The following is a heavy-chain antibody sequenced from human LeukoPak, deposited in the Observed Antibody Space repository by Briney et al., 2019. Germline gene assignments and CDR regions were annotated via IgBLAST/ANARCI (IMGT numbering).Heavy chain of an antibody. CDR3: ARRRITGPADAFDI. V-gene: IGHV5-51*01. D-gene: IGHD1-20*01. J-gene: IGHJ3*02. CDR2: IYPTDSDT. Sequence: GESLKISCKGSGYTFSRYWIAWVRQMPGKGLEWMGIIYPTDSDTRYSPSFQGQVTISADKSISTAYLQWSSLKASDTAMYYCARRRITGPADAFDIWGQGTMVTVSS. CDR1: GYTFSRYW.